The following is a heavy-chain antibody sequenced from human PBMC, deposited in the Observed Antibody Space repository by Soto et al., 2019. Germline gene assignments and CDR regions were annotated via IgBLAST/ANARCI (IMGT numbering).Heavy chain of an antibody. Sequence: EVQLVESGGGLVQPGGSLRLSCAASGFTFNAYWMNWVRQAPGKGLEWVANIKHDGSEKYYVDSVKGRFTISRDNAKNSLYLQMNSLRAEDTAVYYCARAPTYYDFWSGYKYFQHWGQGTLVTVSS. CDR1: GFTFNAYW. CDR3: ARAPTYYDFWSGYKYFQH. J-gene: IGHJ1*01. CDR2: IKHDGSEK. D-gene: IGHD3-3*01. V-gene: IGHV3-7*01.